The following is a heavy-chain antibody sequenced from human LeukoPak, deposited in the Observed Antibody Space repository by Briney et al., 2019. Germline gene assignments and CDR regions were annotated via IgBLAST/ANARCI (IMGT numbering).Heavy chain of an antibody. V-gene: IGHV1-18*01. CDR1: GYSFTSYG. CDR2: ISTYNANT. J-gene: IGHJ4*02. D-gene: IGHD2-8*01. Sequence: ASVTVSCTASGYSFTSYGISWVRQAPGQGLGWMGWISTYNANTNYALKLQGRVTLTTDTSTNTAYMELKSLRSDDTAVYYCAREECSIGVCYPSGYWGQGTLVTVSS. CDR3: AREECSIGVCYPSGY.